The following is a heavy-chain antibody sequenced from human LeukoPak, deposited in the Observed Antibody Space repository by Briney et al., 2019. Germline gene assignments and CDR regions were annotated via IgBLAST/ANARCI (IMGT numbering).Heavy chain of an antibody. CDR2: ISGSGGST. CDR1: GFSFSNYA. Sequence: GGSLRLSCAASGFSFSNYAMNWVRQAPGKGLEWVSAISGSGGSTYYADSVKGRFTISRDNSKNTLYLQMNSLRAEDTAVYYCAKEGKRGIAAASDYWGQGTLVTVSS. V-gene: IGHV3-23*01. D-gene: IGHD6-13*01. CDR3: AKEGKRGIAAASDY. J-gene: IGHJ4*02.